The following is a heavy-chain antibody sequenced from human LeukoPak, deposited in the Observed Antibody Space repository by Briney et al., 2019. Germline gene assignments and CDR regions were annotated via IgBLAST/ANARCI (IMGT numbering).Heavy chain of an antibody. J-gene: IGHJ4*02. Sequence: PSETLSLTCTVSGGSISSYYWSWIRQPPGKGLEWIGYIYYSGSTNYNPSLKSRVTISVDTSKNQFSLKLSSVTAADTAVYYCAIGPVKEGEFWSGQLANFDYWGQGILVTVSS. D-gene: IGHD3-3*01. V-gene: IGHV4-59*12. CDR1: GGSISSYY. CDR2: IYYSGST. CDR3: AIGPVKEGEFWSGQLANFDY.